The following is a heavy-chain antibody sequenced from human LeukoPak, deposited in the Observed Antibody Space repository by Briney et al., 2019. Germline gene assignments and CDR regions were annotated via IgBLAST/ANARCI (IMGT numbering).Heavy chain of an antibody. CDR3: AKTPGGVVINYFDY. V-gene: IGHV3-23*01. D-gene: IGHD3-3*01. CDR2: ISDSGGST. CDR1: GFTFSSYA. Sequence: GGSLRLSCAASGFTFSSYAMSWVRQAPGKGLEWDSAISDSGGSTYYADSVKGRFTISRDNSKNTLYLQMNSLRAEDTAVYYCAKTPGGVVINYFDYWGQGTLVTVSS. J-gene: IGHJ4*02.